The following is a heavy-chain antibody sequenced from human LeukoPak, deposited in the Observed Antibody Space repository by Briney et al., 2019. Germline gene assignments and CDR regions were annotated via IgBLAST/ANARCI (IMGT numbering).Heavy chain of an antibody. CDR2: IYTSGNT. D-gene: IGHD3-10*01. J-gene: IGHJ3*02. CDR1: GGSISSGSYY. V-gene: IGHV4-61*02. CDR3: ARELLWFGAQYDAFDI. Sequence: SETLSLTCNVSGGSISSGSYYWSWIRQPAGKGLEWIGRIYTSGNTNYNPSLKSRVTISVDTSHNQFSLKLSSVTAADTAVYYCARELLWFGAQYDAFDIWGLGTMVSVSS.